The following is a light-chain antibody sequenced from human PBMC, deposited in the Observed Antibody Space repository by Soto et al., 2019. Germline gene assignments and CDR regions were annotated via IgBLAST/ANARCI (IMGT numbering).Light chain of an antibody. J-gene: IGLJ1*01. Sequence: QSALTQPASVSGSPGQSITISCTGTSSDVGGYNYVSWYQQHPGKAPKLMIYDVSNRPSGVSNRFSGSKSGNTASLTISGLQAEDEADYYCSSYTSSSPYAFGTGTKFTVL. CDR1: SSDVGGYNY. V-gene: IGLV2-14*01. CDR2: DVS. CDR3: SSYTSSSPYA.